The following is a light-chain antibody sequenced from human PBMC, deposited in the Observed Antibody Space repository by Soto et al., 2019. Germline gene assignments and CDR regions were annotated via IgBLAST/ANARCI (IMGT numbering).Light chain of an antibody. Sequence: QKPGQAPRLLIYGASNRATGIPDKFSGSGSGTDFTLTISRLEPDDSAVYYCQQCDDSPLTFGGGTKVDIK. J-gene: IGKJ4*01. CDR3: QQCDDSPLT. CDR2: GAS. V-gene: IGKV3-20*01.